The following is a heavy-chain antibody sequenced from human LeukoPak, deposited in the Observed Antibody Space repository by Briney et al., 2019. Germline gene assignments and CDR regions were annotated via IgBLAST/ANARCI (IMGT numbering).Heavy chain of an antibody. D-gene: IGHD2-21*02. V-gene: IGHV1-3*01. CDR2: INAGNGNT. CDR1: GYTFTSYA. CDR3: ARDGPSYCGGDCSEFDY. Sequence: ASVKVSCKASGYTFTSYAMHWVRQAPGQRLEWMGWINAGNGNTKYSQKFQGRVTITRDTSASTAYMELSSLRSEGTAVYYCARDGPSYCGGDCSEFDYWGQGTLVTVSS. J-gene: IGHJ4*02.